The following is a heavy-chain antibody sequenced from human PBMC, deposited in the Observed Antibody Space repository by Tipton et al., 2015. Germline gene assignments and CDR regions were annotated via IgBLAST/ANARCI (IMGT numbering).Heavy chain of an antibody. J-gene: IGHJ5*02. CDR2: ISAYNGNT. D-gene: IGHD2-15*01. V-gene: IGHV1-18*01. Sequence: QLVQSGAEVKKPGASVKVSCKASGYIFNSYGISWVRQAPGQGLEWMGWISAYNGNTNYAQKLQGRVTMTTDTSTSTAYMELRSLRSDDTAVYYCARDPVVVVAATSQGWFDPWGQGTLVTVSS. CDR3: ARDPVVVVAATSQGWFDP. CDR1: GYIFNSYG.